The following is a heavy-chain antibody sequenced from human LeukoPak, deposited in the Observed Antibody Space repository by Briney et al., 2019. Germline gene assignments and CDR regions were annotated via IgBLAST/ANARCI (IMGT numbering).Heavy chain of an antibody. J-gene: IGHJ4*02. CDR3: ARLTMVRGVTITGAYY. CDR1: GYNFTSYW. CDR2: IYPGDSDT. V-gene: IGHV5-51*01. Sequence: AGESLKISCKGSGYNFTSYWIGWVRQMPGKGLEWMGMIYPGDSDTRYSPSFQGQVTMSADKSISTAYLQWSSLKASDTAMYYCARLTMVRGVTITGAYYWGRGTLVTVSS. D-gene: IGHD3-10*01.